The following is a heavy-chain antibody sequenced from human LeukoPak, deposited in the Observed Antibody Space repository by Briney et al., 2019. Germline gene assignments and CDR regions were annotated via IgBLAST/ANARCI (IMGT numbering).Heavy chain of an antibody. J-gene: IGHJ3*02. D-gene: IGHD3-16*01. Sequence: PGGSLRLSCAASGFSLSRYWMSWVRQAPGKGLDWVAFVRDDGSSQKYAATVKGRFTTSRDNSKNTLYLQMNNLRPEDTAVYYCTKGQLWASGRAFDIWGQGTMVTVSS. CDR1: GFSLSRYW. V-gene: IGHV3-30*02. CDR3: TKGQLWASGRAFDI. CDR2: VRDDGSSQ.